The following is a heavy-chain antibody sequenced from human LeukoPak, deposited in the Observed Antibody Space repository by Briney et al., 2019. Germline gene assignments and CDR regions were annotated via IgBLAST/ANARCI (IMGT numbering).Heavy chain of an antibody. V-gene: IGHV4-39*01. CDR1: GGSISSSSHY. Sequence: SETLSLTCTVSGGSISSSSHYWGWIRQPPGKGLEWIGVSTYYNPSLKNRVTISRDTSKNQFSLKLSSVTAADTAIYYCARAGHSYGIISYFDSWGQGTLVTVSS. J-gene: IGHJ4*02. D-gene: IGHD5-18*01. CDR3: ARAGHSYGIISYFDS. CDR2: VST.